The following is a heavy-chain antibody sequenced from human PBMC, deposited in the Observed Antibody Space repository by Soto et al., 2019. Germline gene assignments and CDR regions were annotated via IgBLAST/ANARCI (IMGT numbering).Heavy chain of an antibody. Sequence: QVQLVQSGAEVKKPGSSVKVSCKASGGTFSSYAISWVRQAPGQGLEWMGGISPIFGTANYAQKFQGRVTITADESTSTDYMELSSLRSEDTAVYYCARETAYCSGGSCPLGRYYYYGMDVLGQGTTVTVSS. D-gene: IGHD2-15*01. V-gene: IGHV1-69*01. J-gene: IGHJ6*02. CDR2: ISPIFGTA. CDR3: ARETAYCSGGSCPLGRYYYYGMDV. CDR1: GGTFSSYA.